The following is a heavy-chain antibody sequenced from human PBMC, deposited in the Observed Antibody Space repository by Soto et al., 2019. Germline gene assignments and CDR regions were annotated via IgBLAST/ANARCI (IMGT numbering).Heavy chain of an antibody. D-gene: IGHD4-17*01. Sequence: QVQLVQSGAEVKKPGSSVKVSCKASGGTFSSYAISWVRQAPGQGREWMGGIIPIFGTANYAQKFQGRVTITADESTSTAYMELSSLRSEDTAVYYCATRGRDYCDPGYYGMDVWGQGTTVTVSS. CDR3: ATRGRDYCDPGYYGMDV. CDR1: GGTFSSYA. CDR2: IIPIFGTA. V-gene: IGHV1-69*12. J-gene: IGHJ6*02.